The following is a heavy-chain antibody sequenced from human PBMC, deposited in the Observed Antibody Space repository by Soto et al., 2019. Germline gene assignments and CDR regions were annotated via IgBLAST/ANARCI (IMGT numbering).Heavy chain of an antibody. Sequence: ASVKVSCKASGYTFTSYGISWVRQAPGQGLEKMGWISAYNSNTNYAQKLQGRVTMTTDTSTSTAYMELRSLRSDDTAVYYCARGTIRFLEWLSPMGEFDPWGQGTLVTVSS. V-gene: IGHV1-18*01. CDR3: ARGTIRFLEWLSPMGEFDP. D-gene: IGHD3-3*01. CDR2: ISAYNSNT. CDR1: GYTFTSYG. J-gene: IGHJ5*02.